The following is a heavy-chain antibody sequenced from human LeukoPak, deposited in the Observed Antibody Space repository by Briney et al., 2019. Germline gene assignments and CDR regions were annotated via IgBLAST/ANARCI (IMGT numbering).Heavy chain of an antibody. D-gene: IGHD6-19*01. V-gene: IGHV3-7*04. CDR1: GXTFSDHW. J-gene: IGHJ4*02. CDR2: IKHDGSDE. Sequence: GGSLRLSWAASGXTFSDHWMSWVRQAPGKGLEWVANIKHDGSDEYYVASVKGRFTISRDNAKKSLYLLMSSLRAEDTAVYYCARATVGGGWSDYWGQGARVTVSS. CDR3: ARATVGGGWSDY.